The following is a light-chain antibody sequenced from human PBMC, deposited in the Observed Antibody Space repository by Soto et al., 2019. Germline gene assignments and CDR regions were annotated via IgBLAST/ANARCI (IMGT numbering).Light chain of an antibody. V-gene: IGLV2-23*01. Sequence: QSALTQPASVSGSPGQSITISCTGTSSDVGTYNLVSWYQQHPGKAPKLMVYEGTKRPSGVSNRSSGSKSGNTASLTISGLQAEDEADYYCCSNVGSSTYVFGTRTKVTVL. CDR1: SSDVGTYNL. J-gene: IGLJ1*01. CDR2: EGT. CDR3: CSNVGSSTYV.